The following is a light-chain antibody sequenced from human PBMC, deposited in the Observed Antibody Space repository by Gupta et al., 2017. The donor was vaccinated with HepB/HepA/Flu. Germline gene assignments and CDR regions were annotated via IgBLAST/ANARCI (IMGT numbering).Light chain of an antibody. V-gene: IGKV1-5*03. CDR3: QQYNRFPLT. CDR2: KAS. CDR1: QNISTW. Sequence: DLQLTQSPSTLSASVGDRVTITCRASQNISTWLAWYQQKPGRAPNLLIYKASSLEGGVPSRVSGSGSGTEFTLTVSSLQPDDFATYYCQQYNRFPLTFGGGTKVEIK. J-gene: IGKJ4*01.